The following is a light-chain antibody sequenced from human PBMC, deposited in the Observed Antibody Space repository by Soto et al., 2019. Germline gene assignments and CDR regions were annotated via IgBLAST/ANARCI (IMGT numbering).Light chain of an antibody. CDR2: EVS. V-gene: IGLV2-23*02. J-gene: IGLJ1*01. CDR3: CSYAGGRSPYV. Sequence: QSVLAQPASVSGSPGQSITISCTGTTSDVGSYDLVSWYQQHPGKAPKIMIYEVSKRPSGDSNRFSGSKSGNTASLTISGLQAEDEADYYCCSYAGGRSPYVFGTGTNVTVL. CDR1: TSDVGSYDL.